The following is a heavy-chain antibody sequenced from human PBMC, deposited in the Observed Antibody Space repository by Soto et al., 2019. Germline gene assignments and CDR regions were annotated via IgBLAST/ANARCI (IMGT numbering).Heavy chain of an antibody. CDR1: CGSVSSSRYY. V-gene: IGHV4-61*01. D-gene: IGHD3-22*01. CDR3: ARGGRITMIVATPGAFDI. Sequence: SETLSLTCTVSCGSVSSSRYYWSWIRQSPGKGLEWIGYIYSSGSTHYSPSLMSRVTISLDTSKNQLSLKLSSVTAADTAVYYCARGGRITMIVATPGAFDIWGQGTLVTVSS. J-gene: IGHJ3*02. CDR2: IYSSGST.